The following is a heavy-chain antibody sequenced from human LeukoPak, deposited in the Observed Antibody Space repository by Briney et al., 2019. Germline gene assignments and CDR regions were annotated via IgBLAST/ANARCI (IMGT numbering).Heavy chain of an antibody. CDR3: ARVSTSCYEFDY. Sequence: EASVKVSCKASGYTFTSYGISWVRQAPGQGLEWMGWISAYNGNTNYAQKLQGRVTMTTDTSTSTAYMEMRSLRSDDTAVYYCARVSTSCYEFDYWGQGTLVTVSS. D-gene: IGHD2-2*01. V-gene: IGHV1-18*04. CDR1: GYTFTSYG. J-gene: IGHJ4*02. CDR2: ISAYNGNT.